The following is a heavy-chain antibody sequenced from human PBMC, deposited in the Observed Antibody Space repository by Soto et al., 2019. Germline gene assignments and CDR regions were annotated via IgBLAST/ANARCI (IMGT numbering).Heavy chain of an antibody. J-gene: IGHJ5*02. CDR1: GYTFTRYT. CDR2: INPDNGNT. Sequence: VQLVQSGAEVKKPGASVKISCKASGYTFTRYTMNWVRQAPGQRLEWMGWINPDNGNTKSSQKFQDRVIITMDTSASTAYIDLSSLRSEDTALDYCARGIATGQLDHWGQGTLVTVSS. CDR3: ARGIATGQLDH. V-gene: IGHV1-3*01. D-gene: IGHD2-15*01.